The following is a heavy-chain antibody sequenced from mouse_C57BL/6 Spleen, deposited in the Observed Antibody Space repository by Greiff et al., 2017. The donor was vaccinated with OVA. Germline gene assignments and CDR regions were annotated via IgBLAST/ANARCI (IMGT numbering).Heavy chain of an antibody. J-gene: IGHJ1*03. V-gene: IGHV1-64*01. CDR1: GYTFTSYW. CDR2: INPNSGST. D-gene: IGHD1-1*01. Sequence: QVQLQQPGAELVKPGASVKLSCKASGYTFTSYWMHWVKQRPGQGLEWIGMINPNSGSTNYNEKFKSKATLTVDKSSSTSDMQLSSLTSEDSAVYYGAREGGLRASYWYFDVGGTGTTVTVSS. CDR3: AREGGLRASYWYFDV.